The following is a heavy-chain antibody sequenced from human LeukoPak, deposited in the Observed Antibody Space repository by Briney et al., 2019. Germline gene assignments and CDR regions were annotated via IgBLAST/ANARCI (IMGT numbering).Heavy chain of an antibody. CDR1: GGSISSYY. CDR3: ARVQVDAVGATEDAFDI. D-gene: IGHD1-26*01. Sequence: SETLSLTCTVSGGSISSYYWSWIRQPAGKGLEWIGRIYTSGSTNYNPSLKSRVIMSVDTSKNQFSLKLSSVTAADTAVYYCARVQVDAVGATEDAFDIWGQGTMVTVSS. V-gene: IGHV4-4*07. CDR2: IYTSGST. J-gene: IGHJ3*02.